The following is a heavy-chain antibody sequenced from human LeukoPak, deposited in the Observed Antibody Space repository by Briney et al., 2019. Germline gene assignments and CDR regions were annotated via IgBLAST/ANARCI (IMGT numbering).Heavy chain of an antibody. CDR3: AGGVRRYDFWSGYYANLDY. V-gene: IGHV4-34*01. CDR2: INHSGST. J-gene: IGHJ4*02. Sequence: SETLSLTCAVYGGSFSGYYWSWIRQPPGKGLEWIGEINHSGSTNYNPSLKSRVTISVDTSKNQFSLKLSSVTAADTAVYYCAGGVRRYDFWSGYYANLDYWGQGTLVTVSS. CDR1: GGSFSGYY. D-gene: IGHD3-3*01.